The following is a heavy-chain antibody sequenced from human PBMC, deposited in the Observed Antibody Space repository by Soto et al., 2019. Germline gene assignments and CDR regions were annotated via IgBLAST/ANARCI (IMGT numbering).Heavy chain of an antibody. CDR1: GGSFSGYY. J-gene: IGHJ6*03. CDR3: ARSRAKAVAATLGYYYYYMDV. D-gene: IGHD2-15*01. CDR2: INHSGST. Sequence: SETLSLTCAVYGGSFSGYYWSWIRQPPGKGLEWIGEINHSGSTNYNPSLKSRVTISVDTSKNQFSLKLSSVTAADTAVYYCARSRAKAVAATLGYYYYYMDVWGKGTTVTVSS. V-gene: IGHV4-34*01.